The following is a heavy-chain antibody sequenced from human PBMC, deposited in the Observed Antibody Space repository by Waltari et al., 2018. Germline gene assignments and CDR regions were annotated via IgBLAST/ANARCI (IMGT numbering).Heavy chain of an antibody. V-gene: IGHV4-39*01. Sequence: QLQLQESGPGLVKPSETLSLTCTVSGGSISSSSYYCGWIRQPPGKGLEWIGSIYYRGSTYYNTSLKSRVTISGDTSKNQFSLKLSSLTAADTAVYYCARHGPYSSSWTLGAFDIWGQGTMVTVSS. CDR2: IYYRGST. CDR3: ARHGPYSSSWTLGAFDI. D-gene: IGHD6-13*01. CDR1: GGSISSSSYY. J-gene: IGHJ3*02.